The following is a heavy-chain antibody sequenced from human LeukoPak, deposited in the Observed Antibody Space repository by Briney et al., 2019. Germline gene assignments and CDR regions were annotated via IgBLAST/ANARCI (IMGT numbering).Heavy chain of an antibody. Sequence: GGFLRLSCAASGFTFSSYGMHWVRQAPGKGLEWVAVISYDGSNKYYADSVKGRFTISRDNSKNTLYLQMNSLRAEDTAVYYCARGGYGAYYFDLWGRGTLVTVSS. J-gene: IGHJ2*01. CDR3: ARGGYGAYYFDL. CDR1: GFTFSSYG. V-gene: IGHV3-30*03. CDR2: ISYDGSNK. D-gene: IGHD4-17*01.